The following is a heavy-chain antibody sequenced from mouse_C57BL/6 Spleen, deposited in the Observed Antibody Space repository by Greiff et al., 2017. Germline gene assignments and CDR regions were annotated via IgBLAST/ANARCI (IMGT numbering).Heavy chain of an antibody. CDR1: GFSLTSYG. CDR2: IWSGGST. D-gene: IGHD2-4*01. Sequence: VQLQQSGPGLVQPSQSLSITCTVSGFSLTSYGVHWVRQSPGKGLEWLGVIWSGGSTDYNAAFISRLSISKDNSKSQVFFKMNSLQADDTAIYYCARTGDYDGGYFDVWGTGTTVTVSS. CDR3: ARTGDYDGGYFDV. V-gene: IGHV2-2*01. J-gene: IGHJ1*03.